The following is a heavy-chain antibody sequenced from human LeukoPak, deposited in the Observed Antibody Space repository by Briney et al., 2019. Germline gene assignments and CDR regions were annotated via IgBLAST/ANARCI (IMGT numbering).Heavy chain of an antibody. V-gene: IGHV4-59*08. D-gene: IGHD3-22*01. J-gene: IGHJ3*02. CDR1: GGSISSYY. CDR3: ARLLFIDSSGLDAFDI. Sequence: SETLSLTCTVSGGSISSYYWSWIRQPPGKGLEWIGYIYYSGSTNYNPSLKSRVTISVDTSKNQFSLKLSSVTAADTAVYYRARLLFIDSSGLDAFDIWGQGTMVTVSS. CDR2: IYYSGST.